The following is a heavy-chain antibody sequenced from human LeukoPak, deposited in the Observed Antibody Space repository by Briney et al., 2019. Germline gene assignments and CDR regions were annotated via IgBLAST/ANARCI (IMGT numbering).Heavy chain of an antibody. Sequence: GGSLRLSCAASGFTFSSSAMSWVRQVPGKGLEWVSVIYSGGSTYYADSVKGRFTISRDNSKNTLYLQMNSLRAEDTAVYYCARDLLGMATGGDYWGQGTLVTVSS. D-gene: IGHD5-24*01. CDR1: GFTFSSSA. V-gene: IGHV3-53*01. J-gene: IGHJ4*02. CDR2: IYSGGST. CDR3: ARDLLGMATGGDY.